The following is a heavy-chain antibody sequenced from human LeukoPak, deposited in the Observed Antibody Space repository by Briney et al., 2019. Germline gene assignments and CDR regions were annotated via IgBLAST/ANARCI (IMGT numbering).Heavy chain of an antibody. Sequence: SETLSLTCTVSGGSLSSYYWSWIRQPPGKGLEWIGYIYYSGSTNYNPSLKSRVTISVDTSKNQFSLKLSSVTAADTAVYYCARAQRYCSSTSCYSWFDPWGQGTLVAVSS. CDR2: IYYSGST. CDR1: GGSLSSYY. CDR3: ARAQRYCSSTSCYSWFDP. V-gene: IGHV4-59*01. J-gene: IGHJ5*02. D-gene: IGHD2-2*02.